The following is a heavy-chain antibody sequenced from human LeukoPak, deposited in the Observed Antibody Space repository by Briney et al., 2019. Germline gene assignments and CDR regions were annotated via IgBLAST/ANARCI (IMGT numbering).Heavy chain of an antibody. J-gene: IGHJ6*03. Sequence: PGGSLSLSCAASGFILSSYGMHWVRQAPGKGLEWVAVIWYDGSNKYYADSVKGRFTISRDNSKNTLYLQMNSLRAEDTAVYYCARVSLAAIQENYYYYYYMDVWGKGTTDTVSS. D-gene: IGHD2-15*01. CDR1: GFILSSYG. V-gene: IGHV3-33*01. CDR3: ARVSLAAIQENYYYYYYMDV. CDR2: IWYDGSNK.